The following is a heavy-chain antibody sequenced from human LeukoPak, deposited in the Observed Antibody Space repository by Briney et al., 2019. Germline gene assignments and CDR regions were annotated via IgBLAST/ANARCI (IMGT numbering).Heavy chain of an antibody. J-gene: IGHJ4*02. CDR3: VTSPWGLVVVR. CDR2: ISYDGRNE. D-gene: IGHD2-15*01. CDR1: GFSLSACW. V-gene: IGHV3-30*03. Sequence: EGSLRLSCAASGFSLSACWMTWVRQAPGKGLEWVAVISYDGRNEYYADSVQGRFIISRDNSKNVLYLQMNSLRTEDTALYYCVTSPWGLVVVRWGQGTLVSVSS.